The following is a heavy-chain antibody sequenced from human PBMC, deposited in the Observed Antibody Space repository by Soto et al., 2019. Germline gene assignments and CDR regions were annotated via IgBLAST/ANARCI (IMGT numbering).Heavy chain of an antibody. J-gene: IGHJ1*01. CDR1: DDSMSSFS. Sequence: SETLSLTCTVSDDSMSSFSWRWIRQPPGKGLEWIGSIYYSGSTYYNPSLKSRVTISVDTSKNQFSLKLSPVTAADTAVYYCAIYDSSGSRGFQHWGQGTLVTVSS. CDR3: AIYDSSGSRGFQH. V-gene: IGHV4-59*05. D-gene: IGHD3-22*01. CDR2: IYYSGST.